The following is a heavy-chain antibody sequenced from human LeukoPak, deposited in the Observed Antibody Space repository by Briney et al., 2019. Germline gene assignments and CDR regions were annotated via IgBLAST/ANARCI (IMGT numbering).Heavy chain of an antibody. CDR1: GGSISRGAYY. V-gene: IGHV4-31*03. Sequence: SQTLSPTCTVSGGSISRGAYYCSWIRQHPGKGLEWIGYIYYSGTTYYNPSLKSRLTISVDTSKNQFSLKLSSVTAADTALYYCARRSFRGSYYYDSSLDAFDIWGRRTMVTISS. CDR3: ARRSFRGSYYYDSSLDAFDI. J-gene: IGHJ3*02. CDR2: IYYSGTT. D-gene: IGHD3-22*01.